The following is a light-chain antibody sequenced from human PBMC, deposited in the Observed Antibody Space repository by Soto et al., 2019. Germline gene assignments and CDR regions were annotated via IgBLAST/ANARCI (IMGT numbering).Light chain of an antibody. CDR1: NSDVGGYNS. CDR3: ISFTSSTTYV. J-gene: IGLJ1*01. Sequence: QSALTQPASVSGSPGQSITISCTGTNSDVGGYNSVSWYQQHPGKAPKLMIYEVNNRPSGVSDRFSGSKSGNTASLAISGLQAEDEADYYCISFTSSTTYVFGTGTKLTVL. V-gene: IGLV2-14*01. CDR2: EVN.